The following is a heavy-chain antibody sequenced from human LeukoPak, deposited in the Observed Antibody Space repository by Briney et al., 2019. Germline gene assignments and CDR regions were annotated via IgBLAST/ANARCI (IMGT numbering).Heavy chain of an antibody. J-gene: IGHJ2*01. D-gene: IGHD4-11*01. CDR1: GFSLSTSGVG. V-gene: IGHV2-5*01. CDR3: AHLRSYSNYVHWYFDL. CDR2: IYWNDDK. Sequence: SGPTLVKPTQTLTLTCAFSGFSLSTSGVGVGWIRQPPGKALEWLALIYWNDDKRYSPSLKSRLTITKDTSKNQVVLTMTNMDPVDTATYYCAHLRSYSNYVHWYFDLWGRGTLVTVSS.